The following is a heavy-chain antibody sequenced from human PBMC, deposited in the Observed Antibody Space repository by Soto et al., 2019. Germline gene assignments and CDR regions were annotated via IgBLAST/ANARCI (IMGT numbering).Heavy chain of an antibody. J-gene: IGHJ4*02. CDR3: ARAVSPLYCSGGSCYYFDY. CDR2: ISAYNGNT. Sequence: GASVKVSCKASGYTFTSYGISWVRQAPGQGLEWMGWISAYNGNTNYAQKLQGRVTMTTDTPTSTAYMELRSLRSDDTAVYYCARAVSPLYCSGGSCYYFDYWGQGTLVTVS. V-gene: IGHV1-18*01. CDR1: GYTFTSYG. D-gene: IGHD2-15*01.